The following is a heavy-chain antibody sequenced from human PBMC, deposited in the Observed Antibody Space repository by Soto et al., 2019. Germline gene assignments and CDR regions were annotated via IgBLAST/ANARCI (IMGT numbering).Heavy chain of an antibody. CDR2: IIPLIGTA. V-gene: IGHV1-69*18. J-gene: IGHJ6*02. CDR3: ARVVMTTVPASFYYGLDV. D-gene: IGHD4-4*01. CDR1: GGTFSTYG. Sequence: QVQLVQSGAEVRKPGSSVTVSCKASGGTFSTYGITWVRQAPGQGLEWMGNIIPLIGTANYAQRFRGRVTITAYESTTTAYMELTSLRSEDTAVYYCARVVMTTVPASFYYGLDVWGQGTTVTVSS.